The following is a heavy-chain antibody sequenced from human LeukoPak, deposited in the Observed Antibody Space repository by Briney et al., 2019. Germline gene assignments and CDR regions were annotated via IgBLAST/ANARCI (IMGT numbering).Heavy chain of an antibody. CDR2: ISSSGSTV. CDR3: AKPLGTPLNYFDY. D-gene: IGHD7-27*01. Sequence: QTGGSLRLSCAASGFSFGSYEMNWVRQAPGKGLEWVSYISSSGSTVYYADSVEGRFTISRDNSKNMLYLQMNSLRAEDTAVYYCAKPLGTPLNYFDYWGQGTLVTVSS. CDR1: GFSFGSYE. V-gene: IGHV3-48*03. J-gene: IGHJ4*02.